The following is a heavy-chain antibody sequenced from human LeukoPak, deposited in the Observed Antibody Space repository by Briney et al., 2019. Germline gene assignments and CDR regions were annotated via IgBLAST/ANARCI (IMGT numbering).Heavy chain of an antibody. CDR2: INTDGSST. CDR3: ARVDCGGDCFYYYYGMDV. CDR1: GLTFSSYW. J-gene: IGHJ6*02. D-gene: IGHD2-21*02. Sequence: GGSLRLSCAASGLTFSSYWMHWVRQAPGKGLVWVSRINTDGSSTSYADSVKGRFTISRDNAKNTLYLQMNSLRAEDTAVYYCARVDCGGDCFYYYYGMDVWGQGTTVTVSS. V-gene: IGHV3-74*01.